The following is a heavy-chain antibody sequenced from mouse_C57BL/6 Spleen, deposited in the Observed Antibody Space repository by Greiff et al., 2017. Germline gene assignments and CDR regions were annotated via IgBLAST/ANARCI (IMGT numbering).Heavy chain of an antibody. CDR1: GYTFTSYW. Sequence: VQLQQSGTVLARPGASVKMSCKTSGYTFTSYWMHWVKQRPGQGLEWLGAIYPGNSDTSYNQKFKGKAKLTAVTSASTAYMERSSLTNEDSAVYYCTREGATTVEGYFDYWGQGTTLTVSS. CDR2: IYPGNSDT. J-gene: IGHJ2*01. D-gene: IGHD1-1*01. V-gene: IGHV1-5*01. CDR3: TREGATTVEGYFDY.